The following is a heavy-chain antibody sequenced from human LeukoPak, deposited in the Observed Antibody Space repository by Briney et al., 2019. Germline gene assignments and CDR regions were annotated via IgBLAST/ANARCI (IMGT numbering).Heavy chain of an antibody. CDR1: GFTFSSYA. J-gene: IGHJ4*02. Sequence: HAGGSLRLSCAASGFTFSSYAMHWVRQAPGKGLEWVASIKLDGSENYYVDSVKGRFTISRDNAKNSLFLQMNSLRAEDTAMYYCATFGVYSSSFHLDYWGQGTLVTVSS. CDR2: IKLDGSEN. CDR3: ATFGVYSSSFHLDY. D-gene: IGHD6-6*01. V-gene: IGHV3-7*01.